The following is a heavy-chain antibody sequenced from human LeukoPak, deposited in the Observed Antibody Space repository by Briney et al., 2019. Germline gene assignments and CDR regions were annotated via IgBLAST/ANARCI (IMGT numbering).Heavy chain of an antibody. D-gene: IGHD3-22*01. CDR1: GFTFSSYE. J-gene: IGHJ4*02. CDR2: ISSSGSTI. CDR3: ARSPPYYYDSSGYPTSFDY. Sequence: GGSLRLSCAASGFTFSSYEMNWVRQAPGKGLEWVSYISSSGSTIYYADSVKGRFTISRDNAKNSLYLQMNSLRAEDTAVYYCARSPPYYYDSSGYPTSFDYWGQGTLVTVSS. V-gene: IGHV3-48*03.